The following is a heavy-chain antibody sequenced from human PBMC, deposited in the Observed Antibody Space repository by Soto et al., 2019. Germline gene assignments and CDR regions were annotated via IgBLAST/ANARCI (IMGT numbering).Heavy chain of an antibody. V-gene: IGHV5-51*01. D-gene: IGHD2-2*02. Sequence: ESLKISCQASGYNFNHYYIAWMRQIPGRGLEWVGLIYPGDSDSRYSPSFQGQVSVSADKSISTAYLQWSSLEASDTAIYYCSRLGHYCSSPSCYTGYFYSGMDVWGQGTTVTVSS. J-gene: IGHJ6*02. CDR3: SRLGHYCSSPSCYTGYFYSGMDV. CDR2: IYPGDSDS. CDR1: GYNFNHYY.